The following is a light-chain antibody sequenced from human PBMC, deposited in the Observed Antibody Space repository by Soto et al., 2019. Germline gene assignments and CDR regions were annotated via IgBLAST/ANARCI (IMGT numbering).Light chain of an antibody. Sequence: TITWRASQSISSYLNWYQQKPGKAPKLLIYAASSLQSGVPSRFSCSQSETDFTLSISSLPPEHFATSYRKLRYSTSRTFARGTKLDIK. CDR3: KLRYSTSRT. CDR2: AAS. CDR1: QSISSY. V-gene: IGKV1-39*01. J-gene: IGKJ1*01.